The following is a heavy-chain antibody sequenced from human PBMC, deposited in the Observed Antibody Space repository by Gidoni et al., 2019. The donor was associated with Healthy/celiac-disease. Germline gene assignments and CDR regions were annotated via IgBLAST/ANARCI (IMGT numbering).Heavy chain of an antibody. CDR2: IKQDGSEK. J-gene: IGHJ3*02. CDR1: GFTVSSYW. CDR3: ARRDYEYYYDSSGYYYSGAFDI. D-gene: IGHD3-22*01. V-gene: IGHV3-7*04. Sequence: EVQLVASGGGLVQPGGSLRLSRAASGFTVSSYWMSWVRQAPGKGLEWVANIKQDGSEKYYVDSVKGRFTISRDNAKNSLYLQMNSLRAEDTAVYYCARRDYEYYYDSSGYYYSGAFDIWGQGTMVTVSS.